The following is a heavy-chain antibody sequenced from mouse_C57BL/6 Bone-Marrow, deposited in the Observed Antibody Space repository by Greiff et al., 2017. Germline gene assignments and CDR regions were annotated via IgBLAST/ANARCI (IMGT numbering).Heavy chain of an antibody. CDR2: INPGSGGT. CDR1: GYAFTNYL. D-gene: IGHD2-4*01. V-gene: IGHV1-54*01. J-gene: IGHJ3*01. CDR3: ARDYDYDGAY. Sequence: VQLQQSGAELVRPGTSVTVSCKASGYAFTNYLIEWVKQRPGQGLEWIGVINPGSGGTNYNEKFKGKATLTADKSSSPAYMQLSSLPSEDSAVYCCARDYDYDGAYWGQGTLVTVSA.